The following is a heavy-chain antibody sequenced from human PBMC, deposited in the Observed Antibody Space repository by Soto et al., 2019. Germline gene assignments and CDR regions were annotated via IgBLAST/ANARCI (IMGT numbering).Heavy chain of an antibody. D-gene: IGHD2-15*01. J-gene: IGHJ4*02. CDR3: AKGGVGYCSGGSCYSDY. CDR2: ISYDGSNK. CDR1: GFTFSSYG. Sequence: QVQLVESGGGVVQPGRSLILSCAASGFTFSSYGMHWVRQAPGKGLEWVAVISYDGSNKYYADSVKGRFTISRDNSKNTLYLQTNSLRAEDTAVYYCAKGGVGYCSGGSCYSDYWGQGTLVTVSS. V-gene: IGHV3-30*18.